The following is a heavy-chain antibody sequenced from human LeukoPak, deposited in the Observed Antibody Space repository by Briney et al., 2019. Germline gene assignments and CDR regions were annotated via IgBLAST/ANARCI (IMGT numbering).Heavy chain of an antibody. J-gene: IGHJ3*01. CDR2: IDTSSST. V-gene: IGHV3-48*02. CDR1: GFTFSSYW. CDR3: AREDDSWGPNNLDL. Sequence: GGSLRLSCAASGFTFSSYWMSWVRQAPGKGLEWISYIDTSSSTIYADSVMGRFTISRDNAKESLYLQMNSLRDEDTAVYYCAREDDSWGPNNLDLWGQGTMVTVSS. D-gene: IGHD7-27*01.